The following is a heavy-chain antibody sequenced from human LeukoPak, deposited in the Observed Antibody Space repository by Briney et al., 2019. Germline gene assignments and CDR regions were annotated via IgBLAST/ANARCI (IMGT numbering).Heavy chain of an antibody. J-gene: IGHJ4*02. D-gene: IGHD1-26*01. Sequence: ASVKVSCKASGYTFTGHYMHWVRQAPGQGLEWMGWINPNNGGTNYAQKFQGRVTMTRDTSISTAYMELSRLRPDDTAVYYCARGYALYSGRYIDFDYWGQGTLVTVSS. CDR2: INPNNGGT. CDR1: GYTFTGHY. CDR3: ARGYALYSGRYIDFDY. V-gene: IGHV1-2*02.